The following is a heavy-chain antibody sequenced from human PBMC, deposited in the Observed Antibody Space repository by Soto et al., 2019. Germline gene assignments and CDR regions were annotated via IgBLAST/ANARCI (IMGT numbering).Heavy chain of an antibody. D-gene: IGHD1-26*01. CDR1: GFTFSTYA. Sequence: QVQLVDSGGGVVQPGRSLRLSCAASGFTFSTYAMHWVRQAPGKGLEWVAVISDDGSNKYYANSVKGRFTISRDNSENTLYLQMNSLRPEDTAMYYSATHPGGLVGPGLAVGGSFDHWGQGTLVTVSS. J-gene: IGHJ4*02. CDR2: ISDDGSNK. V-gene: IGHV3-30-3*01. CDR3: ATHPGGLVGPGLAVGGSFDH.